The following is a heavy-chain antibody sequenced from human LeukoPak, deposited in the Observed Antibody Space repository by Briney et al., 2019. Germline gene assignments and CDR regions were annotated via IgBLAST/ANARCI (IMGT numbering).Heavy chain of an antibody. CDR3: AKVLGYCSSTSCYGGFDY. D-gene: IGHD2-2*01. Sequence: RGSLRPSCAASGFTFSSYAMSWVRQAPGKGLEWVSAISGSGGSTYYADSVKGRFTISRDNSKNTLYLQMNSLRAEDTAVYYCAKVLGYCSSTSCYGGFDYWGQGTLVTVSS. CDR1: GFTFSSYA. CDR2: ISGSGGST. J-gene: IGHJ4*02. V-gene: IGHV3-23*01.